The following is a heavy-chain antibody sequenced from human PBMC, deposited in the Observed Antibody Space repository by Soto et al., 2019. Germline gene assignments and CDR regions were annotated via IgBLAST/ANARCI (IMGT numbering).Heavy chain of an antibody. D-gene: IGHD3-10*01. CDR3: ARVSYYGSGSYYITGRGNYYYGMDV. J-gene: IGHJ6*02. CDR2: IYYSGST. V-gene: IGHV4-59*01. CDR1: GGSISSYY. Sequence: PSETLSLTCTVSGGSISSYYWSWIRQPPGKGLEWIGYIYYSGSTNYNPSLKSRVTISVDTSKNQFSLKLSSVTAADTAVYYCARVSYYGSGSYYITGRGNYYYGMDVWGQGTTVTVSS.